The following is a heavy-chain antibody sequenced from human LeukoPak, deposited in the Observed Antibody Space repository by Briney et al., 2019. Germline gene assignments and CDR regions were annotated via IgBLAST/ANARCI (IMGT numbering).Heavy chain of an antibody. CDR3: ARGRERDGYPTNFDY. D-gene: IGHD5-24*01. CDR2: INHSGST. V-gene: IGHV4-34*01. J-gene: IGHJ4*02. Sequence: SETLSLTCAVYGGPFSGYYWSWIRQPPGKGLEWIGEINHSGSTNYNPSLKSRVTISVDTSKNQFSLKLSSVTAADTAVYYCARGRERDGYPTNFDYWGQGTLVTVSS. CDR1: GGPFSGYY.